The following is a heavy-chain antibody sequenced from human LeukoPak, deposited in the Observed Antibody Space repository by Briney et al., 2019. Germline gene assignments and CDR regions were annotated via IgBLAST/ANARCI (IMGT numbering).Heavy chain of an antibody. Sequence: PGGSLRLSCAASGFTFSSYSMNWVRQAPGKGLEWVSSISSSSGYIYYADSMKGRFTISRDNAKNSLYLQMNSLRAEDTAVYYCARDSSIAAHDAFDIWGQGTMVTVSS. CDR3: ARDSSIAAHDAFDI. D-gene: IGHD6-6*01. V-gene: IGHV3-21*01. CDR2: ISSSSGYI. CDR1: GFTFSSYS. J-gene: IGHJ3*02.